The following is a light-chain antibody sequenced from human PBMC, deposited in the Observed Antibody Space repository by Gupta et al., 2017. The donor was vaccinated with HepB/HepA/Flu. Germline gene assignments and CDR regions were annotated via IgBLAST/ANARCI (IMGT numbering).Light chain of an antibody. CDR1: QDITKY. CDR3: QQYEEVPRT. J-gene: IGKJ3*01. Sequence: DIQMTQSPSSLSASVGDRVTITCQASQDITKYLNWYQQKPGNAPKLLIYDASNLQAGVPPRFSGSGSGTEFTRTINRLRTEDIATDDCQQYEEVPRTCGPGTKVELK. V-gene: IGKV1-33*01. CDR2: DAS.